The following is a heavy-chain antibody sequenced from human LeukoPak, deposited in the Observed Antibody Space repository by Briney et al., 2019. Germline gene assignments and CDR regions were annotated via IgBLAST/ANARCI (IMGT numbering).Heavy chain of an antibody. Sequence: GGSLRLSCEASGFTFSDYYMSWIRQAPGKGLEWVSHVSDDGTAIYYADSVKGRFTIFKDNAKNSLYLQMNSLRAEDTAVYYCARDRRYSSINDGHFDYWGQGTLVTVSS. J-gene: IGHJ4*02. CDR3: ARDRRYSSINDGHFDY. CDR2: VSDDGTAI. CDR1: GFTFSDYY. D-gene: IGHD6-19*01. V-gene: IGHV3-11*01.